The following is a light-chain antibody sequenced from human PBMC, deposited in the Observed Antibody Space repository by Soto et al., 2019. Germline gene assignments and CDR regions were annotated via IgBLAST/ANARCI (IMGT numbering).Light chain of an antibody. V-gene: IGLV1-40*01. CDR1: SSNIGACYD. J-gene: IGLJ2*01. CDR3: QYSGSSMSVV. CDR2: GNS. Sequence: QSVLTQPPSVSGAPGQRVTISCTGSSSNIGACYDVPWYQQLPGTAPKLLIYGNSNRPSGVPDRFSGSKSGTSASLAITGLQADEEDYYYCQYSGSSMSVVFGGGTKLTVL.